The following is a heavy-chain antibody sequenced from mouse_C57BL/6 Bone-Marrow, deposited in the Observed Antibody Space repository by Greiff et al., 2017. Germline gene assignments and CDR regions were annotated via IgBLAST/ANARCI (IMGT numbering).Heavy chain of an antibody. CDR2: IHPNSGST. J-gene: IGHJ2*01. CDR3: ARGPPGDGTGFDY. V-gene: IGHV1-64*01. D-gene: IGHD3-2*02. CDR1: GYTFTSYW. Sequence: QVQLQQPGAELVKPGASVKLSCKASGYTFTSYWMHWVKQRPGQGLEWIGMIHPNSGSTNYNQKFKSKATLTVDKSSSTAFMQLSSLTSEDSAVYYCARGPPGDGTGFDYWGQGTTLTVSS.